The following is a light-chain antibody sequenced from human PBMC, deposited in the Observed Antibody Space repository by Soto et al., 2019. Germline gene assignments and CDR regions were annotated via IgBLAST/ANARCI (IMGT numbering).Light chain of an antibody. CDR2: GAS. CDR3: NNYGNSPQT. J-gene: IGKJ1*01. CDR1: QSVISSS. Sequence: EIVLTQSPGTLSLSPGASATLSCRASQSVISSSLAWYQQKPGQANRLLIYGASSRATGIPDRFSGSGSGTDFTLTISRLEPEEFAVYYCNNYGNSPQTVGQGTKVDIK. V-gene: IGKV3-20*01.